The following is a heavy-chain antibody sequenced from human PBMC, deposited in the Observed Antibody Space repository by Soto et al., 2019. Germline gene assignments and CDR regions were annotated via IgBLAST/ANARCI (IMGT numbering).Heavy chain of an antibody. CDR2: IHYSGTT. V-gene: IGHV4-30-4*01. J-gene: IGHJ4*02. D-gene: IGHD6-6*01. Sequence: QVQLQESGPGLVKPSQTLSLTCTVSGDSISSGDHYWSWIRQPPGKGLEWIGYIHYSGTTNSRPSLQSRVTISVDTSKNQFSLKLNSVTAADTAVYYCARGAYSDSSSYFDYWGQGTLVPVSS. CDR3: ARGAYSDSSSYFDY. CDR1: GDSISSGDHY.